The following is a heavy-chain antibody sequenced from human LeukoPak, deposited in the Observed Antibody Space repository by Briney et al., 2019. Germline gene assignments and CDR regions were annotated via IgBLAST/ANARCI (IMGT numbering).Heavy chain of an antibody. CDR3: ARSSIVGATPQYYYYYMDV. CDR1: GGSISSYY. V-gene: IGHV4-4*07. CDR2: IYTSGST. J-gene: IGHJ6*03. Sequence: PSETLSLTCTVSGGSISSYYWSWIRQPAGKGLEWIGRIYTSGSTNYNPSLKSRVTMSVDTSKNQFSLKPSSVTAADTAVYYCARSSIVGATPQYYYYYMDVWGKGTTVTVSS. D-gene: IGHD1-26*01.